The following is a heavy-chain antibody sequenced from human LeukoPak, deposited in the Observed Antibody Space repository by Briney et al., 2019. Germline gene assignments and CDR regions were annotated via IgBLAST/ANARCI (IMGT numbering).Heavy chain of an antibody. Sequence: SVKVSCKASGGTFNNYNIMWVRQAPGQGLGLVGRIVPILGVTNYSQKFQDRVKITSEKFTNTPYIELCSLRSEDTAVYYCARNILTGYYDYWGQGTLVTVSS. D-gene: IGHD3-9*01. CDR1: GGTFNNYN. V-gene: IGHV1-69*02. CDR2: IVPILGVT. J-gene: IGHJ4*02. CDR3: ARNILTGYYDY.